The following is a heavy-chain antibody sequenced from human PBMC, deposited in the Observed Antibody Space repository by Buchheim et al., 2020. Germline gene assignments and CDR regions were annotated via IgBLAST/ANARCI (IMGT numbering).Heavy chain of an antibody. V-gene: IGHV3-7*01. Sequence: EVQLVESGGGLVQPGGSLRLSCAASGFPFSNYWMSWVRQAPGKGLEWVANIKQDGSEKYYVDSVKGRFTISRDNAKNSLYLQMDSLRTEDTAVFYCARAIGSTGTRRFDYWGQGTL. D-gene: IGHD1-1*01. CDR2: IKQDGSEK. CDR1: GFPFSNYW. J-gene: IGHJ4*02. CDR3: ARAIGSTGTRRFDY.